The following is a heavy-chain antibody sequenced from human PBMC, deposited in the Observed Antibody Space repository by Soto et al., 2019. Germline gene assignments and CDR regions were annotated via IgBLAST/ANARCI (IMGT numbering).Heavy chain of an antibody. J-gene: IGHJ4*02. V-gene: IGHV1-3*01. CDR3: ARGGTLVWNYVIHY. Sequence: ASVKVSCKASGYTFTSYAMHWVRQAPGQRLEWMGWINAGNGNTKYSQKFQGRVTITRDTSASTAYMELSSLRSEDTAVYYCARGGTLVWNYVIHYSGQATLVTVSS. CDR2: INAGNGNT. D-gene: IGHD1-7*01. CDR1: GYTFTSYA.